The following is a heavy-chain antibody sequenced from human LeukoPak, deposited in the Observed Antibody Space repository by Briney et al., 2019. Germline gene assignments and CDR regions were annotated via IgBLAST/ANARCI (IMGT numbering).Heavy chain of an antibody. CDR1: GGSISSYY. D-gene: IGHD6-13*01. CDR3: ATSTAVAAAASDY. J-gene: IGHJ4*02. Sequence: PSETLSLTCTVSGGSISSYYWSWIRQPPGKGLEWIGRFYVSVSTEYNPSLRSRATISVDSSKNQFSLKLSSVTAADTAVYYCATSTAVAAAASDYWGQGALVTVSS. V-gene: IGHV4-4*08. CDR2: FYVSVST.